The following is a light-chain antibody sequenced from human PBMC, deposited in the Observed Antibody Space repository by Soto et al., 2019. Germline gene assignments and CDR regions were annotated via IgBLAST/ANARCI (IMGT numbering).Light chain of an antibody. CDR2: DAS. CDR1: QNINNY. Sequence: DIQMTQSPSSLSASVGDRVTITCQASQNINNYLNWYQQKPGRAPKLLIYDASNLEAGVPSRFRGSGSGADFTFTISRLQPEDIATYYCQQYENLPLTFGGGTKVDIK. CDR3: QQYENLPLT. J-gene: IGKJ4*01. V-gene: IGKV1-33*01.